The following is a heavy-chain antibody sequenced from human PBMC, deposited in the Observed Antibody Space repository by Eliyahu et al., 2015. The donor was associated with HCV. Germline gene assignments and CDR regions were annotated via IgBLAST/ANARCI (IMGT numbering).Heavy chain of an antibody. CDR2: IYSGGST. CDR1: GFTVXXNX. Sequence: EVQLVESGGGLIQPGGSLXLSCAASGFTVXXNXXSWVRQAPGKGLEWVSVIYSGGSTYYADSVKGRFTISRDNSKNTLYLQMNSLRAEDTAVYYCARDALGPGSGWYWFWYFDLWGRGTLVTVSS. D-gene: IGHD6-19*01. CDR3: ARDALGPGSGWYWFWYFDL. V-gene: IGHV3-53*01. J-gene: IGHJ2*01.